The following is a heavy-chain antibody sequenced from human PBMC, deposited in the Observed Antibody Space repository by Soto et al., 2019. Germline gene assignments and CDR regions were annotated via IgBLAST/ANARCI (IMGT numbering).Heavy chain of an antibody. CDR3: ARPYDSSGLNIGY. Sequence: SETLSLTCTVSGGSISSGGYYWSWIRQHPGKGLEWIGYIYYSGSTYYNPSLKSRVTISVDTSKNQFSLKLSSVTAADTAVYYCARPYDSSGLNIGYWGQGTLVTVSS. J-gene: IGHJ4*02. V-gene: IGHV4-31*03. CDR1: GGSISSGGYY. CDR2: IYYSGST. D-gene: IGHD3-22*01.